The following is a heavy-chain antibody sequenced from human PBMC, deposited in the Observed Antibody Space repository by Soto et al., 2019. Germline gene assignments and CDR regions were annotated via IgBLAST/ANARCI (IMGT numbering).Heavy chain of an antibody. D-gene: IGHD2-8*01. CDR1: GYTFSSYD. Sequence: ASVKVSCKASGYTFSSYDINWVRQATGQGLEWMGWMSPRSGNTDYAQKLQGRVTMTTDTSMRTVYMELSSLRSDDTAVYYCARVSDIVLMVYASHRWFDPWGQGTLVTVSS. J-gene: IGHJ5*02. V-gene: IGHV1-8*01. CDR3: ARVSDIVLMVYASHRWFDP. CDR2: MSPRSGNT.